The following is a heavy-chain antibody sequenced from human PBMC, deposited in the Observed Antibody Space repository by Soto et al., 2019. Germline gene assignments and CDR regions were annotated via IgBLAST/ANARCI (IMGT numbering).Heavy chain of an antibody. D-gene: IGHD2-21*02. J-gene: IGHJ6*02. V-gene: IGHV3-21*02. CDR1: EFTFNTYS. CDR3: ARDFGDSRGSYYYYGMDV. CDR2: ISSTSTYI. Sequence: EVQLVESEGGLVKPGGSLRLACAASEFTFNTYSMNWVSQAPGKGLEWVSCISSTSTYIYYADSVKGRFTISRDNAKNLLYLQMNSLRAEDTAVYYCARDFGDSRGSYYYYGMDVWGQGTTVTVSS.